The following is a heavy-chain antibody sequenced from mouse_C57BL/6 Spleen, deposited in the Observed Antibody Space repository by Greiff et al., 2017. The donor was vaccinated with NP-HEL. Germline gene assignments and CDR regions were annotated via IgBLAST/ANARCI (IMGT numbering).Heavy chain of an antibody. J-gene: IGHJ3*01. CDR1: GFTFSSYA. V-gene: IGHV5-4*01. CDR3: AREGTPTGAWFAY. Sequence: EVHLVESGGGLVKPGGSLKLSCAASGFTFSSYAMSWVRQTPEKRLEWVATISDGGSYTYYPDNVKGRFTISRDNAKNNLYLQMSHLESEDTAMYYCAREGTPTGAWFAYWGQGTLVTVSA. CDR2: ISDGGSYT.